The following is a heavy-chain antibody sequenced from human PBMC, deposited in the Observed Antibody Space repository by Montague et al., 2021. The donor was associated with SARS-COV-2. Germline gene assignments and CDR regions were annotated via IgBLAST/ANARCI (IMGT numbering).Heavy chain of an antibody. CDR3: ARGGGDYGGNPFDY. V-gene: IGHV4-59*01. CDR1: GGSITTYY. D-gene: IGHD4-23*01. Sequence: SETLSLTCTVSGGSITTYYWSWIRQPPGKGLEWIGYIYYSGSTYYTPSLKSRVGFSVDASKNEFSLRLTSVSAADTAVYYCARGGGDYGGNPFDYWGQGTLVTVSS. CDR2: IYYSGST. J-gene: IGHJ4*02.